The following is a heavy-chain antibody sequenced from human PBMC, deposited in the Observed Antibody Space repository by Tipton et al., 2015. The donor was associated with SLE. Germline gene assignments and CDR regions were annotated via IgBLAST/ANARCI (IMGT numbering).Heavy chain of an antibody. CDR2: INHSGGT. CDR1: GGSFSGYY. D-gene: IGHD1-1*01. CDR3: ARSKSQLDFDS. Sequence: TLSLTCAVYGGSFSGYYWSWTRQPPGKGLEWIGEINHSGGTKYNPSLNSRVTISLDTSNNHFSLKLTSVTAADTAVYYCARSKSQLDFDSWGQGTLVTVSS. J-gene: IGHJ4*02. V-gene: IGHV4-34*01.